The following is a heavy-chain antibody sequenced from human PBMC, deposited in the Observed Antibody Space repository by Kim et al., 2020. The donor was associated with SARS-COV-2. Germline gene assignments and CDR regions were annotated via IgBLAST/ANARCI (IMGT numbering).Heavy chain of an antibody. CDR1: GESFTGSS. CDR3: ASTETRFDRSGYHSASDY. V-gene: IGHV1-69*13. Sequence: SVKVSCKFSGESFTGSSLTWVRQAPGQGLEWLGAIIPHYGPANYAQKFQGRVTITADESTTTVYMELSSLRSEDTAVYYCASTETRFDRSGYHSASDYWGQGTLVTVSS. J-gene: IGHJ4*02. CDR2: IIPHYGPA. D-gene: IGHD3-22*01.